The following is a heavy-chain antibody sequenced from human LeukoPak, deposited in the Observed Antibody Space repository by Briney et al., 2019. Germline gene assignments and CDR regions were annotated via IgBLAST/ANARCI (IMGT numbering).Heavy chain of an antibody. CDR3: ARASSSSLSGDYYYYMDV. CDR1: GYTFTSYD. CDR2: MNPNSGNT. J-gene: IGHJ6*03. V-gene: IGHV1-8*03. D-gene: IGHD6-6*01. Sequence: ASVKVSCKASGYTFTSYDINWVRQATGQGLEWMGWMNPNSGNTGYAQKFQGRVTITRNTSISTAYMELSSLRSEDTAVYYCARASSSSLSGDYYYYMDVWGKGTTVTVSS.